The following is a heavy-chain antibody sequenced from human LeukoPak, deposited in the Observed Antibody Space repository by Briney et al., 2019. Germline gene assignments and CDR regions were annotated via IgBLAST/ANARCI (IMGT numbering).Heavy chain of an antibody. CDR2: IDPSDSYT. Sequence: GESLRISCKGSGYSFSSYWISWVRQMPGKGLEWMGSIDPSDSYTNCSPSFQGHVTISTDKSISTAYLQWSSLRASDTAMYYCARRPRYCSGGSCFFDPWGQGTLVTVSS. V-gene: IGHV5-10-1*01. CDR3: ARRPRYCSGGSCFFDP. CDR1: GYSFSSYW. D-gene: IGHD2-15*01. J-gene: IGHJ5*02.